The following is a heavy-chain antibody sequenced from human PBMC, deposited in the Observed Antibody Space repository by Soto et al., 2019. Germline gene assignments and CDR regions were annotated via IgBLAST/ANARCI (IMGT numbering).Heavy chain of an antibody. V-gene: IGHV4-59*01. D-gene: IGHD5-18*01. CDR1: GGSLSSYY. J-gene: IGHJ4*02. CDR2: IYYSGST. CDR3: ARDGYHSAYNYGYWTLDY. Sequence: PSETLSLTCVVSGGSLSSYYWSWIWQPPGKGLEWIGYIYYSGSTNYNPSLKSRVTISVDTSKNQFSLKLSSVTAADTAVYYCARDGYHSAYNYGYWTLDYWGQGTPVTVSS.